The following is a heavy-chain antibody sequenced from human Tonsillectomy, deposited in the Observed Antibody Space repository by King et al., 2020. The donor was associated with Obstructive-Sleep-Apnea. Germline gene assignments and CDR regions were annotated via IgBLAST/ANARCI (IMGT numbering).Heavy chain of an antibody. CDR1: GFTFSSYW. D-gene: IGHD6-19*01. J-gene: IGHJ6*02. CDR3: ARSQMRYSSGWNYGMDV. CDR2: IKQDGREK. V-gene: IGHV3-7*01. Sequence: VQLVESGGGLVQPGGSLRLSCAASGFTFSSYWMSWVRQSPGKGLEWVANIKQDGREKYYVDSVKGRLTISRDNAKNSLYLQMNSLRAEDTAVYYCARSQMRYSSGWNYGMDVWGQGTTVTVSS.